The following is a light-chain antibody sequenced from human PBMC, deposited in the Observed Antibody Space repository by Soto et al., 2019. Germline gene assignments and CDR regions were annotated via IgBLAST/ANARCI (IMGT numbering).Light chain of an antibody. V-gene: IGKV3D-15*01. CDR1: QSVSID. CDR3: QQYTGPPTT. Sequence: EIVMTQSPATLSVSPVERATLSCMASQSVSIDLAWYQQTPGQAPRLLIYGASKRATGIPDRFSGSGSGTDFTLTITRLEPEDSAVYFCQQYTGPPTTFGQGTRLEIK. CDR2: GAS. J-gene: IGKJ5*01.